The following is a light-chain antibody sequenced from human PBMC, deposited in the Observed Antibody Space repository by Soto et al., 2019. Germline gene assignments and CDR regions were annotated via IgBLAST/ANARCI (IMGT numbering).Light chain of an antibody. V-gene: IGKV3-11*01. CDR2: DVS. CDR1: QSVSNS. CDR3: HQRYNWPRVT. J-gene: IGKJ5*01. Sequence: IVVTQSPGTLSLSPGERVTLSCRASQSVSNSLAWYQQKPGQPPRLLIYDVSNRATGIPARFSGSGSGTDFTLTITSLEPEDFAVYFCHQRYNWPRVTFGQGTRLEIK.